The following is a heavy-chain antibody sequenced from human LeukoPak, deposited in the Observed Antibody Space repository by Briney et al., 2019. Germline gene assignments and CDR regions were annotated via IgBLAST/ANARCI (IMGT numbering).Heavy chain of an antibody. Sequence: GRSLRLSCAACGFTFSSYGMHWVRQAPGKGLEWVAVISYDGSNKYYADSVKGRFTISRDNSKNTLYLQMNSLRAEDTAVYYCATSGDIVVVVAAPDYWGQGTLVTVSS. J-gene: IGHJ4*02. D-gene: IGHD2-15*01. V-gene: IGHV3-30*03. CDR1: GFTFSSYG. CDR3: ATSGDIVVVVAAPDY. CDR2: ISYDGSNK.